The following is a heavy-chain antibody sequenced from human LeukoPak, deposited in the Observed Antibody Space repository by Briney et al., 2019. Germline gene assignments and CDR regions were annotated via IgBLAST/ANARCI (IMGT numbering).Heavy chain of an antibody. CDR2: IYYSGST. J-gene: IGHJ6*02. CDR1: GGSISSSSYY. Sequence: SETLSLTCTVSGGSISSSSYYWGWIRQPPGRGLEWIGSIYYSGSTYYNPSLKSRVTISVDTSKNQFSLKLSSVTAADTAVYYCARLLGGSGSYYYYYYGMDVWGQGTTVTVSS. D-gene: IGHD3-10*01. CDR3: ARLLGGSGSYYYYYYGMDV. V-gene: IGHV4-39*01.